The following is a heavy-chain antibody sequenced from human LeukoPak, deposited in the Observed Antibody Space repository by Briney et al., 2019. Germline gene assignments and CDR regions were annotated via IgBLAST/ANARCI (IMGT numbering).Heavy chain of an antibody. CDR2: IIPILGIA. D-gene: IGHD6-13*01. CDR3: ASLRAAVGLRY. CDR1: GGTFSSYA. V-gene: IGHV1-69*04. Sequence: SVKVSCKASGGTFSSYAISWVRQAPGQGLEWMGRIIPILGIANYAQKFQGRVTITADESTSTAYMELSSLRSEDTAVYYCASLRAAVGLRYWGQGTLVTVSS. J-gene: IGHJ4*02.